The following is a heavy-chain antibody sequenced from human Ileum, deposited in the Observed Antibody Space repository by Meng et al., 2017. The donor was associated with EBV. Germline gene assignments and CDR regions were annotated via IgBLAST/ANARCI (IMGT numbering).Heavy chain of an antibody. J-gene: IGHJ4*02. CDR3: ARDRSYVHHFDD. V-gene: IGHV1-3*01. D-gene: IGHD1-26*01. Sequence: QVQLVQSGAEVKKPGASVKVSCKASGYTFTSYAMHWVRQAPGQRLEWMGWIDAANGNTKYPQKFQGRVTITRDTSASTVFMELSSLISEDTAVYYCARDRSYVHHFDDWGQGTLVTVSS. CDR2: IDAANGNT. CDR1: GYTFTSYA.